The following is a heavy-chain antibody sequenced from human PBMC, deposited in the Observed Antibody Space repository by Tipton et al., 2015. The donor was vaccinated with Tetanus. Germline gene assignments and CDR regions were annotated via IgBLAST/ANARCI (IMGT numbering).Heavy chain of an antibody. Sequence: TLSLTCSVSGGSFSGYLWSWVRQPPGKRLEWIGFVSSSGNSNYSPSLTGRVSMSLDTSKQQFSLSLTSATAADTAVYYCARAGMVTDDRSKFDSWGQGSLVSVSS. CDR2: VSSSGNS. V-gene: IGHV4-4*07. CDR3: ARAGMVTDDRSKFDS. J-gene: IGHJ4*02. CDR1: GGSFSGYL. D-gene: IGHD2-21*02.